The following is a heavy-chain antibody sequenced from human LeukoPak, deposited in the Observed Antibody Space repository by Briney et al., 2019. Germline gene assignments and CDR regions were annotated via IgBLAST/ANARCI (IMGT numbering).Heavy chain of an antibody. CDR2: IYYSGST. CDR3: ARDKGYFDY. Sequence: SETLSLTCTVAVDSINSTRYYWGWIRNPPGKGLEWIGSIYYSGSTYYNPSLKSRVTISVDTSKNQISLKLSSVTAADTAVYYCARDKGYFDYWGQGTLVTVSS. J-gene: IGHJ4*02. V-gene: IGHV4-39*07. CDR1: VDSINSTRYY.